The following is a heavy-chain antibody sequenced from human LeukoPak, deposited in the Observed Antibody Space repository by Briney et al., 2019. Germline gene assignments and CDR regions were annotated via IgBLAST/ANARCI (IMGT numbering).Heavy chain of an antibody. D-gene: IGHD5-24*01. CDR1: GFTFRNYW. CDR3: ARASDPWLQLT. J-gene: IGHJ5*02. Sequence: PGGSLRLSCAASGFTFRNYWMIWVRQAPGKGLEWLGNIKGDGNEKRYADSVRGRFTISRDNAQTSLYLQMNSLRAEDTAVYYCARASDPWLQLTWGQGTLVTVSS. V-gene: IGHV3-7*05. CDR2: IKGDGNEK.